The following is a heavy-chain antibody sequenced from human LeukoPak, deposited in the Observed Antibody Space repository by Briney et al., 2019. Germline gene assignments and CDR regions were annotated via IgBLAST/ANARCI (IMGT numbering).Heavy chain of an antibody. V-gene: IGHV3-66*04. Sequence: GGSLRLSCAASGFTVSSYYMTWVRQAPGKGLEWVSVIYSGGSTYYADSVKGRVPISRDNSKNTVFLQMNSVRAEDTAVYYCAKPRPSYSSSWYDHWGQGTLVTVSS. J-gene: IGHJ5*02. D-gene: IGHD6-13*01. CDR1: GFTVSSYY. CDR2: IYSGGST. CDR3: AKPRPSYSSSWYDH.